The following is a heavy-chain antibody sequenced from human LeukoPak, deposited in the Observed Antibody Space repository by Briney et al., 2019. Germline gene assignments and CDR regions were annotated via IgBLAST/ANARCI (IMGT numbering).Heavy chain of an antibody. CDR1: GGSISSSSYY. D-gene: IGHD6-13*01. CDR3: AGYSSSRYDY. CDR2: IYYSGST. J-gene: IGHJ4*02. V-gene: IGHV4-39*01. Sequence: SETLSLTCTVSGGSISSSSYYWGWMRQPPGKGLEWIGSIYYSGSTYYNPSLKSRVTISVDTSKNQFSLKLSSVTAADTAVYYCAGYSSSRYDYWGQGTLVTVSS.